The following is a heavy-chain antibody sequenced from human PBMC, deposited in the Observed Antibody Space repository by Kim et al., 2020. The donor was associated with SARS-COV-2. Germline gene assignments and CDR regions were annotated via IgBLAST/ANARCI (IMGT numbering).Heavy chain of an antibody. Sequence: ANPVKGRFTISRDNSKNTLYLQMNSLRAEDTAVYYCAKGSRYSSGWADIIWGQGTLVTVSS. CDR3: AKGSRYSSGWADII. V-gene: IGHV3-23*01. J-gene: IGHJ4*02. D-gene: IGHD6-19*01.